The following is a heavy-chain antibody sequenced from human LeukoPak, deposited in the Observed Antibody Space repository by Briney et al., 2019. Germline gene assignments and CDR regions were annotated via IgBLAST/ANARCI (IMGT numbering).Heavy chain of an antibody. Sequence: GGSLRLSCAASGFSLGDYAIYWVRQTPGKGLEWVAFIRYDGSNKIYADSVKGRFTISRDNSYNTVYLQMTGLRAEDTAVYYCAKDGESGIQYTQGYFDYWGQGTLVTVSS. CDR1: GFSLGDYA. CDR3: AKDGESGIQYTQGYFDY. V-gene: IGHV3-30*02. CDR2: IRYDGSNK. D-gene: IGHD1-1*01. J-gene: IGHJ4*02.